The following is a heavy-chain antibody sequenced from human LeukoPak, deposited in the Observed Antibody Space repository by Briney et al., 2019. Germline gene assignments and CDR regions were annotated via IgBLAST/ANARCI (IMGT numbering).Heavy chain of an antibody. V-gene: IGHV4-59*01. Sequence: PSETLSLTCTVSGAPITSYYWNWIRQPPGKELEWIGYISYTGSTHYSPSLKSRVTISADTSKNQFSLKLSSVTAADTAVYYCASDTSGYYRFDFWGRGTLVTVSS. CDR1: GAPITSYY. CDR2: ISYTGST. CDR3: ASDTSGYYRFDF. D-gene: IGHD3-22*01. J-gene: IGHJ4*02.